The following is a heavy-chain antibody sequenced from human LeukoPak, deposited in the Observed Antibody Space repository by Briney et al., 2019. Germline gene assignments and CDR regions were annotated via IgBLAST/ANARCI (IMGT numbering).Heavy chain of an antibody. V-gene: IGHV4-59*01. J-gene: IGHJ4*02. CDR1: GGSISSYY. CDR3: ARVTGYMTEDYFDY. D-gene: IGHD6-13*01. CDR2: IYYSGST. Sequence: SETLSLTCTVSGGSISSYYWSWIRQPPGKGLEWIGYIYYSGSTNYNPSLKSRVIISVDTSKNQFSLRLSSVTAADTAVYYCARVTGYMTEDYFDYWGQGTLTTVSS.